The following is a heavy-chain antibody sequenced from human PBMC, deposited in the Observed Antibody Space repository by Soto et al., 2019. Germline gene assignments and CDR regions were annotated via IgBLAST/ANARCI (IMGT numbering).Heavy chain of an antibody. J-gene: IGHJ6*02. CDR1: GYTFTSYA. D-gene: IGHD1-26*01. CDR3: ARIVGATGGMDV. V-gene: IGHV1-3*01. CDR2: INAGNGNT. Sequence: QVPLVQSGAEVKKPGASVKVSCKASGYTFTSYAMHWVRQAPGQRLEWMGWINAGNGNTKYSQKFQGRVTITRDTSASTAYMELSSLRSEDTAVYYCARIVGATGGMDVWGQGTTVTVSS.